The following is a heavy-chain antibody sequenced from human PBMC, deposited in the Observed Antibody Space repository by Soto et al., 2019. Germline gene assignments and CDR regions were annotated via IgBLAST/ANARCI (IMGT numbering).Heavy chain of an antibody. J-gene: IGHJ5*02. D-gene: IGHD3-22*01. CDR3: ARTTYYYDSSGQKAFWFDP. CDR1: GGSISSGGYS. CDR2: IYHSGST. Sequence: TSETLSLTCAVSGGSISSGGYSWSWVRQPPGKGLEWIGYIYHSGSTYYNPSLKSRVTISVDRSKNQFFLRLRSVTAADTAVYYCARTTYYYDSSGQKAFWFDPWGQGTLVTVSS. V-gene: IGHV4-30-2*01.